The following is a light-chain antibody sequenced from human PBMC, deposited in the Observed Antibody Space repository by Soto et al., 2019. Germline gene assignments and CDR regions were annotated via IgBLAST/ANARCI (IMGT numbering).Light chain of an antibody. Sequence: DIQMTQSPSSLSASVGDRVTISCRASQSISTYLNWYQQKPGKAPRLLIYAASSVQTGVPPRFSGSGSGTDFTLTISSLRPEDIATYFCQQSNSAPPWTFGQGAQVEIK. J-gene: IGKJ1*01. CDR2: AAS. CDR1: QSISTY. CDR3: QQSNSAPPWT. V-gene: IGKV1-39*01.